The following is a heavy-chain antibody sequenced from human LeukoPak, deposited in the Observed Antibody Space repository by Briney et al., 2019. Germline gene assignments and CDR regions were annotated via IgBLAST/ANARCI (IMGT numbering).Heavy chain of an antibody. V-gene: IGHV4-59*01. J-gene: IGHJ3*02. CDR1: GGSLSSYY. CDR2: IYYSGST. Sequence: PSETLSLTCTVSGGSLSSYYWSWIRQPPGKGLEWIGYIYYSGSTNYNPSLKSRVTISVDTSKNQFSLKLSSVTAADTAVYYCAKTLSYYYDSSHDAFDIWGQGTMVTVSS. D-gene: IGHD3-22*01. CDR3: AKTLSYYYDSSHDAFDI.